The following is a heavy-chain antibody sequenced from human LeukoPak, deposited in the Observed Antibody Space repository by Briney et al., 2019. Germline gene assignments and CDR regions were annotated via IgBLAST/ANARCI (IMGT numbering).Heavy chain of an antibody. CDR3: ARGVLGITMMGVAFDI. D-gene: IGHD3-22*01. Sequence: ASVKVSCKASGYTFTYCSLHWLQQAPGQGLERMRWITLYNGNSNYAKKFQGRVTITRDMSLRTAYIELSSLRSEDSAVYYCARGVLGITMMGVAFDIWGQGTMVTVSS. V-gene: IGHV1-68*02. CDR2: ITLYNGNS. CDR1: GYTFTYCS. J-gene: IGHJ3*02.